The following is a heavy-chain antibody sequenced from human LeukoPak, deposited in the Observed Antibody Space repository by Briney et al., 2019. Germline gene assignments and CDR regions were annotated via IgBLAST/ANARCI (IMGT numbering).Heavy chain of an antibody. CDR1: GFTFSSYA. D-gene: IGHD6-13*01. Sequence: GGSLRLSCAASGFTFSSYAMSWVRQAPGKGLEWVSAISGSGGSTYYADSVKGRFTISRDNSKNTLYLQMNSLRAEDTAVYYCAAQGLNIAAAGIDYWGQGTLVTVSS. J-gene: IGHJ4*02. CDR3: AAQGLNIAAAGIDY. CDR2: ISGSGGST. V-gene: IGHV3-23*01.